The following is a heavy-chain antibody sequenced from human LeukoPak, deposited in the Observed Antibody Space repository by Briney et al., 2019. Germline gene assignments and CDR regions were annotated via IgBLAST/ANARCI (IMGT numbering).Heavy chain of an antibody. V-gene: IGHV1-46*01. CDR3: ARGASGIAAAGTTLWFDP. Sequence: ASVKVSCKASGYTFTSYYMHWVRQAPGQGLEWMGIINPSGGSTSYAQKFQGRVTMTRDTSTSTVYMELSSLRSEDTAVYYCARGASGIAAAGTTLWFDPWGQGTLVTVSS. D-gene: IGHD6-13*01. J-gene: IGHJ5*02. CDR2: INPSGGST. CDR1: GYTFTSYY.